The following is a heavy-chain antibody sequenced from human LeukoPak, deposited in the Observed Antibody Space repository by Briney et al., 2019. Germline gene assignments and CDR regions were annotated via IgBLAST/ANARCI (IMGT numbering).Heavy chain of an antibody. V-gene: IGHV4-34*01. Sequence: SETLSLTCAVYGGSFSGYYWSWIRQPPGKGLEWIGEINHSGSTNYNPSLKSRVTISVDTSKNQFSLKLSSVTAADTAVYYCAREEGYCSSTSGGWPRGCNWFGPWGQGTLVTVSS. CDR1: GGSFSGYY. J-gene: IGHJ5*02. CDR3: AREEGYCSSTSGGWPRGCNWFGP. CDR2: INHSGST. D-gene: IGHD2-2*01.